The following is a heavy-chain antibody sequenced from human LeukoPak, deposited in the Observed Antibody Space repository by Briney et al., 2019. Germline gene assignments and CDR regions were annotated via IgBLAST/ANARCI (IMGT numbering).Heavy chain of an antibody. CDR2: ISGSGGST. CDR3: AKDRGPGFRSLTYMDV. V-gene: IGHV3-23*01. CDR1: GFTFSSYG. D-gene: IGHD3-10*01. J-gene: IGHJ6*03. Sequence: GRPRRLSCAASGFTFSSYGVHWVRQAPGKGLEWVSAISGSGGSTYYADSVKGRFTISRDNSKNTLYLQMNSLRAEDTAVYYCAKDRGPGFRSLTYMDVWGKGTTVTVSS.